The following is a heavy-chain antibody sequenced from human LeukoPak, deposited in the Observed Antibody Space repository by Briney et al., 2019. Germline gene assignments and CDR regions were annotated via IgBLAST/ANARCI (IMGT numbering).Heavy chain of an antibody. Sequence: AASVKVSCKASGGTFSSYAISWVRQAPGQALEWMGGIIPIFGTANYAQKFQGRVTITTDETTSTAYMELSSLRSEDTAVYYCARTYYDFWSGYRGYNWFDPWGQGTLVTVSS. D-gene: IGHD3-3*01. CDR1: GGTFSSYA. V-gene: IGHV1-69*05. CDR3: ARTYYDFWSGYRGYNWFDP. J-gene: IGHJ5*02. CDR2: IIPIFGTA.